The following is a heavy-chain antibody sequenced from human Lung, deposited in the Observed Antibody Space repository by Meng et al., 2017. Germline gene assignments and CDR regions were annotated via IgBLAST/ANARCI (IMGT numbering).Heavy chain of an antibody. J-gene: IGHJ4*02. CDR2: INHSGST. D-gene: IGHD4-11*01. V-gene: IGHV4-34*01. CDR1: GGSLSDYY. Sequence: QVQLQQWGEGLLKPSETLSLTFVVSGGSLSDYYWSWIRQPPGKGLEWIGEINHSGSTNYNPSLESRATISVDTSQNNLSLKLSSVTAADSAVYYCARGPTTMAHDFDYWGQGTLVTVSS. CDR3: ARGPTTMAHDFDY.